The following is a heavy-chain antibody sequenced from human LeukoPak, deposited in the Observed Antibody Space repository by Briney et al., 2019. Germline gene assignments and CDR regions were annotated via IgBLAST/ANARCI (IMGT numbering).Heavy chain of an antibody. J-gene: IGHJ2*01. Sequence: GGSPRLSCAASGFTFSSYEMNWVRQAPGKGLEWVSYISSSGSTIYYADSVKGRFTISRDNAKNSLYLQMNSLRAEDMAVYYCARVYYSSSYDYWYFDLWGRGTLVTVSS. D-gene: IGHD6-13*01. CDR3: ARVYYSSSYDYWYFDL. CDR1: GFTFSSYE. V-gene: IGHV3-48*03. CDR2: ISSSGSTI.